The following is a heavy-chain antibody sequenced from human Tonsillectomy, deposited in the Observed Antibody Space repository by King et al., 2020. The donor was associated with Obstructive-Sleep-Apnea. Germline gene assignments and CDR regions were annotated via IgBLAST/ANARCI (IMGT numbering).Heavy chain of an antibody. CDR3: ARAPSQNYYDFWSGYYEGWNYFDY. D-gene: IGHD3-3*01. V-gene: IGHV4-59*01. CDR1: GGSISSYY. J-gene: IGHJ4*02. Sequence: QLQESGPGLVKPSETLSLTCTVSGGSISSYYWSWIRQPPGKGLEWIGYIYYSGSTNYNPSLKSRVTISVDTSKNQFSLKLSSVTAADTAVYYCARAPSQNYYDFWSGYYEGWNYFDYWGQGTLVTVSS. CDR2: IYYSGST.